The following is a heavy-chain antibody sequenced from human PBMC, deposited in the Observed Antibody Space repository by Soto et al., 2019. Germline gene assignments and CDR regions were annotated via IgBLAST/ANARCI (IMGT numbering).Heavy chain of an antibody. CDR2: ISGSGGST. CDR3: APSHHHGPRFLEPLKN. J-gene: IGHJ4*02. V-gene: IGHV3-23*01. D-gene: IGHD3-3*01. Sequence: GGSLRLSCAASGFTFSSYAMSWVRQAPGKGLEWVSAISGSGGSTYYADSVKGRFTISRDNSKNTLYLQMNSLRAEDTAVYYCAPSHHHGPRFLEPLKNWGQGTLVTVSS. CDR1: GFTFSSYA.